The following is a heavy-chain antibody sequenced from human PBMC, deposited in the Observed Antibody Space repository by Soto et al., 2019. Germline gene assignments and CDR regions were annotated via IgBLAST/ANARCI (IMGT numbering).Heavy chain of an antibody. CDR2: ISAYNGNT. J-gene: IGHJ6*02. CDR1: GYTFTSYG. Sequence: AASVKVSCKASGYTFTSYGISWVRQAPGQGLEWMGWISAYNGNTNYAQKLQGRVTMTTDTSTSTAYMELRSLRSDDTAVYYCAREGRGYSGYDSAYYYGMDVWGQGTTVTVS. V-gene: IGHV1-18*01. D-gene: IGHD5-12*01. CDR3: AREGRGYSGYDSAYYYGMDV.